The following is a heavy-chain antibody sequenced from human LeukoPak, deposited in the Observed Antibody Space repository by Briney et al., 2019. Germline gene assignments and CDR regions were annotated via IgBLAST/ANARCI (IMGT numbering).Heavy chain of an antibody. CDR1: GYTFTSYY. D-gene: IGHD1-26*01. J-gene: IGHJ5*02. Sequence: GASVRVSCKASGYTFTSYYMHWVRQAPGQGLEWMGLINPTCGSTGYAQKFQGRVTMNRDMSKSTDYMELSSLRSEAMAIYYCARDNSVGDNAWWFDPWGQGTLVTVSS. CDR2: INPTCGST. V-gene: IGHV1-46*01. CDR3: ARDNSVGDNAWWFDP.